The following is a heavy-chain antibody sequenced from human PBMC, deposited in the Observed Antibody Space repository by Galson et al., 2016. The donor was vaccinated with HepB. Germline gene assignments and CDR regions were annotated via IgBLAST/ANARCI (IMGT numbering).Heavy chain of an antibody. J-gene: IGHJ4*02. V-gene: IGHV4-38-2*02. CDR2: IYHSGST. CDR3: ARVWGWGDYYFDY. Sequence: SETLSLTCSVSGYAISSGYYWGWIRQPPGKGLEWIGNIYHSGSTYFNPSLKGRVTITVDTSKNQFSLNLNSVTAADTAAYYCARVWGWGDYYFDYWGQGTLVTVSS. D-gene: IGHD2-21*02. CDR1: GYAISSGYY.